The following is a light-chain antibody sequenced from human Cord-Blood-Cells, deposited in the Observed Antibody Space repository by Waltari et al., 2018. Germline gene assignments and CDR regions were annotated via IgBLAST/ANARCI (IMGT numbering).Light chain of an antibody. CDR1: QSISSY. V-gene: IGKV1-39*01. CDR2: GAS. J-gene: IGKJ2*01. Sequence: DIQMTQSPSSLSASVGDRVTITCRASQSISSYLNWYQQKPGKAPKLLIYGASSLQSGVPSRFSGSGSETDFTLTISSLQPEDFATYYCQQSYSTPKYTFGQGTKLEIK. CDR3: QQSYSTPKYT.